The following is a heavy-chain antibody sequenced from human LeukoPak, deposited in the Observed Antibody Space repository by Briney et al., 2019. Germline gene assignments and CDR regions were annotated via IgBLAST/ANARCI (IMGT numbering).Heavy chain of an antibody. D-gene: IGHD3-10*02. CDR1: GFTVTSNY. Sequence: GGSLRLSCAASGFTVTSNYMSWVRQAPRKWLEWVSIIYSGGAAYYADSVKGRFTISRDNSRNTLFLQMNSLRAEDTAMYYCARVFPPNWFDPWGQGTLVTVSS. V-gene: IGHV3-66*01. CDR3: ARVFPPNWFDP. J-gene: IGHJ5*02. CDR2: IYSGGAA.